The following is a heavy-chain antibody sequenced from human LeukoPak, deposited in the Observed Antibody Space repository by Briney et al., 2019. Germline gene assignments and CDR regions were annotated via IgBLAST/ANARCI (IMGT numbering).Heavy chain of an antibody. Sequence: PGGSLRLSCAASGFTFSSYSMNWVRQAPGKGLEWVSSISSSSSYKYYADSVKGRFTISRDNAKNSLYLQMNSLRAEDTAVYYCASNYDSSGYYYEGAFDIWGQGTMVTVSS. CDR3: ASNYDSSGYYYEGAFDI. CDR2: ISSSSSYK. V-gene: IGHV3-21*01. CDR1: GFTFSSYS. J-gene: IGHJ3*02. D-gene: IGHD3-22*01.